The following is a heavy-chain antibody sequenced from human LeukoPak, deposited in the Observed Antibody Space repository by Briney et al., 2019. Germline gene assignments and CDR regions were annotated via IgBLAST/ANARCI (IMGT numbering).Heavy chain of an antibody. Sequence: ASVKVSCKASGYRFTGYYLNWVRQATGQGLEWMGWMNPHSGDADYAQNFQGRVTMTRDTSTDTAYMELSSLTSRDTAVYYCARSLLMVYAYSFHFDYWGQGTLVTVSS. CDR1: GYRFTGYY. V-gene: IGHV1-8*01. CDR3: ARSLLMVYAYSFHFDY. J-gene: IGHJ4*02. D-gene: IGHD2-8*01. CDR2: MNPHSGDA.